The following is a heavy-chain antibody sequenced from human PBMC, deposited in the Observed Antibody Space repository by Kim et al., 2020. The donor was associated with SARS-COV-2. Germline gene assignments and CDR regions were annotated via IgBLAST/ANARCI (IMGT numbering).Heavy chain of an antibody. Sequence: SETLSLTCTVSGGSISSYYWSWIRQPPGKGLEWIGYIYYSGSTNYNPSLKSRVTISVDTSKNQFSLKLSSVTAADTAVYYCARVGGYCSSTSCPIYYYYGMDVWGQGTTVTVSS. V-gene: IGHV4-59*01. D-gene: IGHD2-2*01. CDR3: ARVGGYCSSTSCPIYYYYGMDV. CDR1: GGSISSYY. CDR2: IYYSGST. J-gene: IGHJ6*02.